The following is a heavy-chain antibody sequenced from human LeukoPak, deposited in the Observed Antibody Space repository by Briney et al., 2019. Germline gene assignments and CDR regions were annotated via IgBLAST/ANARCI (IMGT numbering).Heavy chain of an antibody. CDR3: AREAIFGVEREYSFDY. Sequence: ASVKVSCKTSGYTFTRYHIHWVRQAPGQGLVWMGVINPSGGTTTYAQNFQGRVTMTRDTSTITVYMELSSLRSDDTAVYYCAREAIFGVEREYSFDYWGQGTLVTVS. D-gene: IGHD3-3*01. CDR1: GYTFTRYH. V-gene: IGHV1-46*01. J-gene: IGHJ4*02. CDR2: INPSGGTT.